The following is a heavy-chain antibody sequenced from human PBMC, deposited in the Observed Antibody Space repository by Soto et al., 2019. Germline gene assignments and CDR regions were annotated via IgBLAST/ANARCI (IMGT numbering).Heavy chain of an antibody. CDR3: ARGREAYYDYIWGSPTRTASDY. CDR1: GYTFTSYD. J-gene: IGHJ4*02. D-gene: IGHD3-16*01. Sequence: SVKVSCKASGYTFTSYDINWVRQATGQGLEWMGWMNPNSGNTGYAQKFQGRVTMTRNTSISTAYMELSSLRSEDTAVYYCARGREAYYDYIWGSPTRTASDYWGQGTLVTVSS. V-gene: IGHV1-8*01. CDR2: MNPNSGNT.